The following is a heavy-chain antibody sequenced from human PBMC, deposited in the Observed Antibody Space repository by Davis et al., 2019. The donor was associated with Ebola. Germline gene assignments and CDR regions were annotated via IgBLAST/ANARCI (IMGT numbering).Heavy chain of an antibody. Sequence: GGSLRLSCAASGFTFSYYWMSWVRQAPGKGLEWVANIKQDGSEKYYVDSVKGRFTVSRDNWRNSLSLQMNSLRADDTAVYYCARWAAAGTAFDIWGQGTMVTVSS. D-gene: IGHD6-13*01. CDR2: IKQDGSEK. V-gene: IGHV3-7*04. CDR3: ARWAAAGTAFDI. J-gene: IGHJ3*02. CDR1: GFTFSYYW.